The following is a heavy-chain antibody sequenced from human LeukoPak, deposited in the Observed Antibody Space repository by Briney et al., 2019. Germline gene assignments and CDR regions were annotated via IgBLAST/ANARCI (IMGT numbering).Heavy chain of an antibody. CDR1: GFTFSGYW. V-gene: IGHV3-74*01. Sequence: QPGGSLRLSCAASGFTFSGYWMHWVRQVPGKGLVWVSRINTDGSTTIHADSVKGRFTISRDNAKNTLYLQMNSLRADDTAVYFCARDRSYSSSWHFFDYWGQGTLVTVSS. CDR2: INTDGSTT. CDR3: ARDRSYSSSWHFFDY. D-gene: IGHD6-13*01. J-gene: IGHJ4*02.